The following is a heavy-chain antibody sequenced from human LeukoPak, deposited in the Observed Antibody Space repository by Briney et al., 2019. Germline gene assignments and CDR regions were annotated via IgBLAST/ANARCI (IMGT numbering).Heavy chain of an antibody. J-gene: IGHJ6*04. CDR2: INHSGST. V-gene: IGHV4-34*01. CDR1: GGSFSGYY. D-gene: IGHD3-3*01. Sequence: SETLSLTCAVYGGSFSGYYWSWIRQPPGKGLEWIGEINHSGSTNYNPSLKSRVTISVDTSKNQFSLKLSSVTAADTAVYYCARVVEEHPYYDFWSGYPMDVWGKGTTVTVSS. CDR3: ARVVEEHPYYDFWSGYPMDV.